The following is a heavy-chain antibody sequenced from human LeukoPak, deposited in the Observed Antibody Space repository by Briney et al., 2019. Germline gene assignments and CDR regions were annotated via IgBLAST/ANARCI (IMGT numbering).Heavy chain of an antibody. V-gene: IGHV3-23*01. Sequence: GGSLRLSCAASGFTFSNYAMTWVRQAPGKGLEWVSTISDSGGRTNYADSVQGRFTISRDNSKNTLYLQMNSLGAEDTAVYYCAKRPRSLLTFDYWGQGTLVTVSS. CDR2: ISDSGGRT. D-gene: IGHD2-21*01. CDR1: GFTFSNYA. J-gene: IGHJ4*02. CDR3: AKRPRSLLTFDY.